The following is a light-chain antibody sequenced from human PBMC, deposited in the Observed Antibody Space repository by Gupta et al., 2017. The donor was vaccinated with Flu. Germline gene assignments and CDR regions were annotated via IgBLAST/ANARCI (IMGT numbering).Light chain of an antibody. CDR1: QSISSY. CDR3: QQSYSTPPT. J-gene: IGKJ4*01. CDR2: AAS. V-gene: IGKV1-39*01. Sequence: PSSLSASVGDRVTITCRASQSISSYLNWYQQKPGKAPKLLIYAASSLQSGVPSRFSGSGSGTDFTLTISILQPEDFATYYCQQSYSTPPTFGGGTKVEIK.